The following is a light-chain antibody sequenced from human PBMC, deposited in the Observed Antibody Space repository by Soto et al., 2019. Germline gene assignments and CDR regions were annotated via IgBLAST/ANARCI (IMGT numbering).Light chain of an antibody. CDR1: QSVSSSY. J-gene: IGKJ1*01. V-gene: IGKV3-20*01. CDR3: QQYGSSPLT. Sequence: EIVLTQSPGTLSLSPGERATLSCRASQSVSSSYLAWYQQKPGQAPRLLFYGASRRATGIPDWFSGSGSGTDFTLTISRLEPEDFAVYSCQQYGSSPLTFGQGTKVEIK. CDR2: GAS.